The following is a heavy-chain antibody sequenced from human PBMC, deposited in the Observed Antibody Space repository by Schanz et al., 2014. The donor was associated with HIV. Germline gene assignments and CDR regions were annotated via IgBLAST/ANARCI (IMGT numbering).Heavy chain of an antibody. V-gene: IGHV3-21*04. CDR3: ARSQFQLHWFDR. CDR2: ISSGSSYI. J-gene: IGHJ5*02. CDR1: GFTFSSYS. D-gene: IGHD2-2*01. Sequence: EVQLVESGGGLVKPGGSLRLSCAASGFTFSSYSMNWVRQAPGKGLQWVSSISSGSSYIYYADSVKGRFTISRDNAKNSLYLQMNSLRAEDTAVYYCARSQFQLHWFDRWGQGTLVTVSS.